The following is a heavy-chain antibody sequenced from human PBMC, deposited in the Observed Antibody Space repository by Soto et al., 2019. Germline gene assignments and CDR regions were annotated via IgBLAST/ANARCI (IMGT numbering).Heavy chain of an antibody. J-gene: IGHJ6*02. CDR2: VSPYNGDT. CDR1: GYTFTTYG. V-gene: IGHV1-18*04. CDR3: AREVGHMDV. Sequence: QVQLAQSGAEVKKPGASVKVSCKAFGYTFTTYGINWVRQAPGQGLEWMGWVSPYNGDTTYAQKVQGRVTMTTDTSTRTAYLELRSLRSDDTAVYYCAREVGHMDVWGQGTTVTVSS.